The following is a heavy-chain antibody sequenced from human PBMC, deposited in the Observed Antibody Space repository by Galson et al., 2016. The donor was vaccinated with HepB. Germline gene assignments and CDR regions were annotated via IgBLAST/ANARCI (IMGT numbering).Heavy chain of an antibody. D-gene: IGHD2-8*01. Sequence: SVKVSCKASGGTFSTYAISWVRQAPGQGLEWMGGIIPMLNRANYARRFQGRVTITADEGTGTAYMELISLRFEDTAVYYCARENGGNKNFDYWGQGTLVTVSS. J-gene: IGHJ4*02. CDR2: IIPMLNRA. V-gene: IGHV1-69*10. CDR3: ARENGGNKNFDY. CDR1: GGTFSTYA.